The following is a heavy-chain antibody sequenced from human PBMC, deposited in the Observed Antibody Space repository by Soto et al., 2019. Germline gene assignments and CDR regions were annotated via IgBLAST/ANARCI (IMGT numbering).Heavy chain of an antibody. Sequence: QVQLQESGPGLVKPSETLSLTCTVSGGSISSGDYYWTWIRQPPGKGLEWLGYIYYDGTTYYNPSLKSRLPMSIATSKNQFSLKLNSLTAADTAVYYCARDRRWLSRGPNNWFDPWGQGTLVTVS. CDR2: IYYDGTT. CDR1: GGSISSGDYY. D-gene: IGHD2-21*01. CDR3: ARDRRWLSRGPNNWFDP. J-gene: IGHJ5*02. V-gene: IGHV4-30-4*08.